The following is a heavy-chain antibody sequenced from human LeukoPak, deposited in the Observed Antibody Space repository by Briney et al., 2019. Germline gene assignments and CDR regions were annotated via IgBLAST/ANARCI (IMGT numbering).Heavy chain of an antibody. Sequence: GGSLRLSCAASGFTFDDYAMHWVRQAPGKGLEWVSGISWNSGSIGYADSVKGRFTISRGNAKNSLYLQMNSLRAEDTALYYCAKSLYLTAMVYNAFDIWGQGTMVTVSS. J-gene: IGHJ3*02. CDR3: AKSLYLTAMVYNAFDI. CDR1: GFTFDDYA. D-gene: IGHD5-18*01. V-gene: IGHV3-9*01. CDR2: ISWNSGSI.